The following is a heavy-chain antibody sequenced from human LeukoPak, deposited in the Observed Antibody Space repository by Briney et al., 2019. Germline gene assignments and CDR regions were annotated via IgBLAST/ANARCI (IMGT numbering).Heavy chain of an antibody. D-gene: IGHD3-10*01. J-gene: IGHJ3*02. CDR3: ATRSGSYDYDAFDI. V-gene: IGHV3-20*04. Sequence: GGSLRLSCAASGFTFGDYGMSWVRQAPGKGLEWVSGINWNGGSTGYADSVKGRFTISRDNAKNSLYLQMNSLRAEDTALYYCATRSGSYDYDAFDIWRQGTMVTVSS. CDR1: GFTFGDYG. CDR2: INWNGGST.